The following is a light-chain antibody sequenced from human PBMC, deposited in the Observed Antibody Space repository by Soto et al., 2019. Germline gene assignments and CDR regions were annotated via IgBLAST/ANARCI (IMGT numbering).Light chain of an antibody. CDR2: GTS. J-gene: IGKJ1*01. CDR3: QQYGSSPRT. CDR1: QSVSSSY. Sequence: EIVLTQSPGTLSLSPGERGTLSCRASQSVSSSYLAWYQQKPGRAPRLLMYGTSTRATGTPDRFSGSGSGTDFTLTISSLEPEDVAVYYCQQYGSSPRTFGQGTKVEVK. V-gene: IGKV3-20*01.